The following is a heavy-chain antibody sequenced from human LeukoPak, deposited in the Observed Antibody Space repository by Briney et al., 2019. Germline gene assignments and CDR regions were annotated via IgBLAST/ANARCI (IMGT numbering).Heavy chain of an antibody. V-gene: IGHV3-9*01. CDR1: GFTFDDYA. CDR3: AKGYGDYVFDY. J-gene: IGHJ4*02. Sequence: PGGSLRLSCAASGFTFDDYAMHWVRQAPGKGLEWVSGISWNSGSIGYADSVKGRFTISRDNAKNSLYLQMNSLRAEDTALYYCAKGYGDYVFDYWGQGTLVTVSS. D-gene: IGHD4-17*01. CDR2: ISWNSGSI.